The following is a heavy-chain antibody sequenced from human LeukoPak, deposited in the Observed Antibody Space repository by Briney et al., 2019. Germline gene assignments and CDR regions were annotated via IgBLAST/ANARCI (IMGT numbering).Heavy chain of an antibody. CDR3: ARPRGYSSSYFEY. J-gene: IGHJ4*02. CDR1: GYRITDYW. Sequence: GESLKISCEISGYRITDYWIAWARQMPGKGLEWVGIIFPPDSVSRYSPPLQGRVTISVDKSISTVYLQWSSLKAPDTAMYYCARPRGYSSSYFEYWGQGTLVTVSS. V-gene: IGHV5-51*01. CDR2: IFPPDSVS. D-gene: IGHD6-13*01.